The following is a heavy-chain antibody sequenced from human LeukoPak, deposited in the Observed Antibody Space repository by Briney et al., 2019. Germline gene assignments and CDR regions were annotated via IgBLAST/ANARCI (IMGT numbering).Heavy chain of an antibody. CDR1: GFTFSSYG. CDR2: ISYDGSNK. Sequence: PGRSLRLSCAASGFTFSSYGMHWVRQAPGKGLEWVAVISYDGSNKYYADSVKGRFTISRDNAENSLYLQMNSLRAEDTAVYYCARDGNYYYYMDVWGKGTTVTVSS. J-gene: IGHJ6*03. CDR3: ARDGNYYYYMDV. D-gene: IGHD1-26*01. V-gene: IGHV3-30*03.